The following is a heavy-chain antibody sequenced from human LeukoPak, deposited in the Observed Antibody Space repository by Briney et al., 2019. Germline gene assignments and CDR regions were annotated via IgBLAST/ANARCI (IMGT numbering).Heavy chain of an antibody. Sequence: PGRSLRLSRAASGFTFNYYGMHWVRQAPGKGLEWVAIISYDGSNKYYADSVKGRFTISRDNSKNALYLQMNSLRAEDTAVYYCAKRDTCGGDCYYFDYWGQGTLVTVSS. J-gene: IGHJ4*02. V-gene: IGHV3-30*18. CDR3: AKRDTCGGDCYYFDY. D-gene: IGHD2-21*01. CDR2: ISYDGSNK. CDR1: GFTFNYYG.